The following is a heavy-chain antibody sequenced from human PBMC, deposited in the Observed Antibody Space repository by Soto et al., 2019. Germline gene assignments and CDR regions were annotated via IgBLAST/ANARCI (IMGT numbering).Heavy chain of an antibody. D-gene: IGHD3-10*01. CDR3: ATALWFGTQVAL. Sequence: QVQLQQWGAGLLKPSETLSLSCAVYGGYFNDNYYTWFRQPPGKGLEWIGEISRSGTTKYIPSLKRPASISFNTSKTQVSLKVTAVTADYTAVYYCATALWFGTQVALWGQGAVVTVSS. CDR1: GGYFNDNY. CDR2: ISRSGTT. V-gene: IGHV4-34*01. J-gene: IGHJ4*02.